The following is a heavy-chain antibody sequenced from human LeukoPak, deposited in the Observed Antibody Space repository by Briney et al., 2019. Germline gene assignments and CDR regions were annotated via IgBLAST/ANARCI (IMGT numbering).Heavy chain of an antibody. Sequence: SETLSLTCTVSGGSISTYYWSWIRQPPGKGLEWIGYVYYSGSTNYNPSLKSRVTISADTSKNQFSLRLSSVTAADTAVYYCAREAITIFGVVRTQTTDGPHRFDPWGQGTLVTVSS. D-gene: IGHD3-3*01. CDR3: AREAITIFGVVRTQTTDGPHRFDP. CDR1: GGSISTYY. V-gene: IGHV4-59*01. CDR2: VYYSGST. J-gene: IGHJ5*02.